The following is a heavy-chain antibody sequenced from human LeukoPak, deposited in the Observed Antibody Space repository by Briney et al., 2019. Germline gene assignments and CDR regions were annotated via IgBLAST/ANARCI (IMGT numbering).Heavy chain of an antibody. Sequence: PSETLSLTCAVYGGSFSGNYWSWIRQPPGKGLEWIGEINHSGSTNYNPSLKSRVTISEDTSTNQFSLKLSSVTAADTAVYYCAGPGYCSSTSCYSSHYYYGMDVWGQGTTVTVSS. D-gene: IGHD2-2*01. J-gene: IGHJ6*02. CDR1: GGSFSGNY. V-gene: IGHV4-34*01. CDR3: AGPGYCSSTSCYSSHYYYGMDV. CDR2: INHSGST.